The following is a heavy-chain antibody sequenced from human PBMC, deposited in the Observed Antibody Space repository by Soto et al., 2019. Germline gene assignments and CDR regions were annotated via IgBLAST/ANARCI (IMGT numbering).Heavy chain of an antibody. Sequence: ASAKVSCKASGYTFTSYAMHWVRQAPGQRLEWMGWINAGNGNTKYSQKFQGRVTITRGTSASTAYMELSSLRSEDTAVYYCAGRGGLDAFDIWGQGTTVTGSS. D-gene: IGHD2-15*01. CDR2: INAGNGNT. CDR3: AGRGGLDAFDI. CDR1: GYTFTSYA. J-gene: IGHJ3*02. V-gene: IGHV1-3*01.